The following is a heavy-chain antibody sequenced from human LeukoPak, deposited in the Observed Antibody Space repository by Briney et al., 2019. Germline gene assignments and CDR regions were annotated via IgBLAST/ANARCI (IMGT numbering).Heavy chain of an antibody. D-gene: IGHD3-10*01. CDR1: GSTFSSYS. V-gene: IGHV3-23*01. CDR2: ISGSGGST. J-gene: IGHJ4*02. CDR3: AKYSLVRGVIID. Sequence: GGSLRLSCAASGSTFSSYSMNWVRQAPGKGLEWVSAISGSGGSTYYADSVKGRFTISGDNSKNTLYLQMNSLRAEDTAVYYCAKYSLVRGVIIDWGQGTLVTVSS.